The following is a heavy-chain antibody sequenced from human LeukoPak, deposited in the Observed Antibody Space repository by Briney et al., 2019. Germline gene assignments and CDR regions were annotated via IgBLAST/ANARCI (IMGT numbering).Heavy chain of an antibody. Sequence: SETLSLTCTVSGGSISSYYWSWIRQPAGKGLEWIGRIYTSGSTNYNPSLKSRVTMSVDTSKNQFSLKLSSVTAADTAVYYCARDLRVIAVAGTIRAKHDAFDIWGQGTMLTVSS. CDR1: GGSISSYY. CDR2: IYTSGST. CDR3: ARDLRVIAVAGTIRAKHDAFDI. J-gene: IGHJ3*02. D-gene: IGHD6-19*01. V-gene: IGHV4-4*07.